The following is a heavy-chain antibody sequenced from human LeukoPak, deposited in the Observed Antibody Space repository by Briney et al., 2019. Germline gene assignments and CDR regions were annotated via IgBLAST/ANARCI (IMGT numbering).Heavy chain of an antibody. D-gene: IGHD3-10*01. V-gene: IGHV1-8*01. CDR1: GYTFTSYD. CDR3: ARCKLWFGELWSAFDI. Sequence: GASVKVSCXASGYTFTSYDINWVRQATGQGLEWMGWMNPNSGNTGYAQKFQGRVTMTRNTSISTAYMELSSLRSEDTAVYYCARCKLWFGELWSAFDIWGQGTMVTVSS. CDR2: MNPNSGNT. J-gene: IGHJ3*02.